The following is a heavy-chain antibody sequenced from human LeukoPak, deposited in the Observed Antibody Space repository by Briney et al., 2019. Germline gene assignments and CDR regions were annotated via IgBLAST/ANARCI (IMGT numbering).Heavy chain of an antibody. D-gene: IGHD3-10*01. J-gene: IGHJ5*02. Sequence: SETLSLTCAVYGGSFSGYYWSWIRQPPGKGLEWIGEINHSGSTNYNPSLKSRVTISVDTSKNQFSLKLSSVTAADTAIYYCARDSGTTGEVKFDPWGQGTLVTVSS. CDR1: GGSFSGYY. CDR3: ARDSGTTGEVKFDP. CDR2: INHSGST. V-gene: IGHV4-34*01.